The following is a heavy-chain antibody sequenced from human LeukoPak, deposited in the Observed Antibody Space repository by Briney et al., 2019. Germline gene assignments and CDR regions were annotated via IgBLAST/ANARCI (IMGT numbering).Heavy chain of an antibody. CDR3: ARGYCSGNTCYFFDY. J-gene: IGHJ4*02. Sequence: GGSLRLSCAASGFTFGGYGMSWVRQGPGKGLEWVSGIKWNGANISYADSVRGRFTIFRDDAKNSLYLQMNSLRAEDTAFYYCARGYCSGNTCYFFDYWGQGTLVTVSS. CDR1: GFTFGGYG. V-gene: IGHV3-20*04. CDR2: IKWNGANI. D-gene: IGHD2-15*01.